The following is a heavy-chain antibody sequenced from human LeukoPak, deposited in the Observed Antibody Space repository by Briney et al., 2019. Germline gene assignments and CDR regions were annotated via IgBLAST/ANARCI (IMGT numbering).Heavy chain of an antibody. J-gene: IGHJ4*02. CDR1: GFTFSHYG. V-gene: IGHV3-30*03. D-gene: IGHD3-22*01. CDR2: ISYDGSNK. CDR3: ARDPHDDSSGVLDY. Sequence: TGGSLRLSCAASGFTFSHYGMHWVRQAPGKGLEWVAVISYDGSNKYYADSVKGRFTISRDNSKNTLYLQMNSLRAEDTAVYYCARDPHDDSSGVLDYWGQGTLVTVSS.